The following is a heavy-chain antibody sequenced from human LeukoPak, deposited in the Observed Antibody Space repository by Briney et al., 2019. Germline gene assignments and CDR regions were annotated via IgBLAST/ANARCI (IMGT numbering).Heavy chain of an antibody. CDR3: ARDPGVRDFWSGYYNY. CDR1: GYTFTGYC. Sequence: GASVKVSCKASGYTFTGYCMHWVRQAPGQGLEWMGRINHNSGGTNYAQKFQGRVTMTRDTSISTAYMELSRPRSDDTDVYYCARDPGVRDFWSGYYNYWGQGTLVTVSS. CDR2: INHNSGGT. V-gene: IGHV1-2*05. D-gene: IGHD3-3*01. J-gene: IGHJ4*02.